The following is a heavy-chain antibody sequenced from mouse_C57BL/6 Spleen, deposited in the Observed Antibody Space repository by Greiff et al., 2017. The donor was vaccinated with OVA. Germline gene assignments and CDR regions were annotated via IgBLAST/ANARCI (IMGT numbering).Heavy chain of an antibody. CDR2: IYPGDGDN. D-gene: IGHD1-1*01. CDR3: AREFTTVVANFDV. V-gene: IGHV1-82*01. Sequence: QVQLQQSGPELVKPGASVKISCKASGYAFSSSWMNWVKQRPGKGLEWIGRIYPGDGDNNYNGKFKGKATLTADKYSSTAYMQLSSLTSEDSAVYFCAREFTTVVANFDVWGTGTTVTVSS. CDR1: GYAFSSSW. J-gene: IGHJ1*03.